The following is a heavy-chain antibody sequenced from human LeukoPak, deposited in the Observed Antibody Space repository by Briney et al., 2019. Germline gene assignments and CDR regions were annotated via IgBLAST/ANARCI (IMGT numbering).Heavy chain of an antibody. V-gene: IGHV4-34*01. D-gene: IGHD7-27*01. J-gene: IGHJ4*02. Sequence: SETLSLTCAVYGGSFSGYYWSWIRQPPGKGLEWIGEINHSGSTNYNPSLKSRVTISVDTSKNQFSLKLSSVTAADTAVYYCARSPLGIAPFDYWGQGTLVTVSS. CDR2: INHSGST. CDR3: ARSPLGIAPFDY. CDR1: GGSFSGYY.